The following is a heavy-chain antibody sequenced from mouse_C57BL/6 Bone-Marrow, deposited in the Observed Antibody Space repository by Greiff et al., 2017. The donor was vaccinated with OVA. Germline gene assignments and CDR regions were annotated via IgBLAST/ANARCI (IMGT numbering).Heavy chain of an antibody. CDR1: GYTFTSYW. J-gene: IGHJ4*01. CDR2: IDPSDSYT. V-gene: IGHV1-69*01. D-gene: IGHD2-10*01. Sequence: QVQLKQPGAELVMPGASVKLSCKASGYTFTSYWMHWVKQRPGQGLEWIGEIDPSDSYTNYNQKFKGKSTLTVDKSSSTAYMQLSSLTSEDSAVYYCARPLLWYPMAMDYWGQGTSVTVSS. CDR3: ARPLLWYPMAMDY.